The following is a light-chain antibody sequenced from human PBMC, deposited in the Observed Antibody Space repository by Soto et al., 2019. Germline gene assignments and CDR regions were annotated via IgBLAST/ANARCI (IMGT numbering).Light chain of an antibody. CDR3: QQYGSSPSWT. V-gene: IGKV3-20*01. J-gene: IGKJ1*01. Sequence: EIVLTQSPATLSLSPGERATLSCRASQSVSSYLAWYQQKPGQAPRLLIFGASNRATGIPDRFSGSGSGTDFTLTINRLEPEDFAVYYCQQYGSSPSWTFGQGTKVDIK. CDR2: GAS. CDR1: QSVSSY.